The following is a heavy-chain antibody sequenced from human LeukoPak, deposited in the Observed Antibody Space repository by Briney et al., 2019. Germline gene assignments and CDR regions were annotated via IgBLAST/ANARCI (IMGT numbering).Heavy chain of an antibody. CDR2: IKQDGSDK. V-gene: IGHV3-7*03. D-gene: IGHD4-23*01. CDR3: ARKTVVGSYFDY. CDR1: GFTFSSYW. Sequence: PGGSLRLSCAASGFTFSSYWMSWVRQAPGKGLEWVANIKQDGSDKYHVDSVKGRFTISRDNAKNSLYLQINSLRAEDTAVYYCARKTVVGSYFDYWGQGTPVTVSS. J-gene: IGHJ4*02.